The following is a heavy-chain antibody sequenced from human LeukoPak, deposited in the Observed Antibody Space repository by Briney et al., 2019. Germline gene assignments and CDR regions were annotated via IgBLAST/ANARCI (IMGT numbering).Heavy chain of an antibody. V-gene: IGHV3-21*01. CDR1: GFTFSSYW. Sequence: GGSLRLSCAASGFTFSSYWMHWVRQAPGKGLEWVSSISSSSDYIYYADSVKGRFTISRDNAKNSLYLQMNSLRAEDTAVYYCARDNRGWQGIAARPKRSDYYYMDVWGKGTTVTVSS. J-gene: IGHJ6*03. CDR2: ISSSSDYI. CDR3: ARDNRGWQGIAARPKRSDYYYMDV. D-gene: IGHD6-6*01.